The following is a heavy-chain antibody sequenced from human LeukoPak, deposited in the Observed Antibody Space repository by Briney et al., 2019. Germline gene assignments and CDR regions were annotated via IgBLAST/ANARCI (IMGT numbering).Heavy chain of an antibody. D-gene: IGHD1/OR15-1a*01. CDR2: ITPFNGNT. CDR3: ASEHYYDYYYGMDV. Sequence: ASVKVSCKASGYTFTYRYLHWVRQAPGQALEWMGWITPFNGNTNYAQKFQDRVTITRDRSMSTAYMELSSLRSEDTAMYYRASEHYYDYYYGMDVWGQGTTVTVSS. J-gene: IGHJ6*02. V-gene: IGHV1-45*02. CDR1: GYTFTYRY.